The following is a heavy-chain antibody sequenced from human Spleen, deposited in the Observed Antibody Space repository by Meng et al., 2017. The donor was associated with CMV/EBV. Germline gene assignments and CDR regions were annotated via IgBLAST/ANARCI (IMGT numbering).Heavy chain of an antibody. D-gene: IGHD3-9*01. CDR2: IKSKIDGGTT. CDR3: TTVRRYDILTGYYNRDY. CDR1: GFTFSNAW. J-gene: IGHJ4*02. V-gene: IGHV3-15*01. Sequence: GESLKISCAASGFTFSNAWMSWVRQVPGKGLEWVGRIKSKIDGGTTDYAAPVKGRFTISRDDSKTTLYLQMNSLKTEDTAVYYCTTVRRYDILTGYYNRDYWGQGTLVTVSS.